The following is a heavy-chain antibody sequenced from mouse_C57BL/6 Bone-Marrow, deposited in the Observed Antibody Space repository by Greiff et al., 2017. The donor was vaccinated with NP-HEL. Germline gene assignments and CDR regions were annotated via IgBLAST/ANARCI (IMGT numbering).Heavy chain of an antibody. Sequence: EVKLQESGPVLVKPGASVKMSCKASGYTFTDYYMNWVKQSHGKSLEWIGVINPYNGGTSYNQKFKGKATLTVDKSSSTAYMELNSLTSEDSAVYYCARYPYYYGSRDWYFDVWGTGTTVTVSS. D-gene: IGHD1-1*01. V-gene: IGHV1-19*01. CDR1: GYTFTDYY. J-gene: IGHJ1*03. CDR3: ARYPYYYGSRDWYFDV. CDR2: INPYNGGT.